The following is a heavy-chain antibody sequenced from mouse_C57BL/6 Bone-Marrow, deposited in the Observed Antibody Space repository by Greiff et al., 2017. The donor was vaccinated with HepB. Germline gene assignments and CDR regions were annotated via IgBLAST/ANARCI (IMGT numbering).Heavy chain of an antibody. J-gene: IGHJ3*01. CDR3: ARSGGRRSYGTPAWFAY. D-gene: IGHD1-1*01. V-gene: IGHV5-17*01. CDR1: GFTFSDYG. CDR2: ISSGSSTI. Sequence: VKLVESGGGLVKPGGSLKLSCAASGFTFSDYGMHWVRQAPEKGLEWVAYISSGSSTIYYADTVKGRFTISRDNAKNTLFLQMTSLRSEDTAMYYCARSGGRRSYGTPAWFAYWGQGTLVTVSA.